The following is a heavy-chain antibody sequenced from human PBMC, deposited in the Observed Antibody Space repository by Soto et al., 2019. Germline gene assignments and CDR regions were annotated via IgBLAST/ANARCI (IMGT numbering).Heavy chain of an antibody. Sequence: QVQLVESGGGVVQPGRSLRLSCAASGFTFSSYGMHWVRQAPGKALEWVAVISYDGSNKYYADSVKGRFTISRDNSKNTLYLQMNGQRAEDTAVYYWAKGAAIILVPAAMNYYYGMDVWGQGTTVTVSS. CDR2: ISYDGSNK. D-gene: IGHD2-2*01. V-gene: IGHV3-30*18. CDR3: AKGAAIILVPAAMNYYYGMDV. J-gene: IGHJ6*02. CDR1: GFTFSSYG.